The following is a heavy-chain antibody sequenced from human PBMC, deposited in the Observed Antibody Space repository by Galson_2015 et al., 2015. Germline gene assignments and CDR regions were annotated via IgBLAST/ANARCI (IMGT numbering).Heavy chain of an antibody. CDR2: ISYDGSNK. CDR3: ARDATLSRPIAVAPGAFDI. CDR1: GFTFSSYA. V-gene: IGHV3-30-3*01. Sequence: PRLSCAASGFTFSSYAMHWVRQAPGKGLEWVAVISYDGSNKYYADSVKGRFTISRDNSKNTLYLQMNSLRAEDTAVYYCARDATLSRPIAVAPGAFDIWGQGTMVTVSS. J-gene: IGHJ3*02. D-gene: IGHD6-19*01.